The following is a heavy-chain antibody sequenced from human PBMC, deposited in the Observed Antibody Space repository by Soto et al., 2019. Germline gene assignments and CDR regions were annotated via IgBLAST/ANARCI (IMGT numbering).Heavy chain of an antibody. J-gene: IGHJ6*02. CDR2: IYYSGST. CDR1: GGSVSSGSYY. Sequence: NPSETLSLTCTVSGGSVSSGSYYWSWIRQPPGKGLEWIGYIYYSGSTNYNPSLKSRVTISVDTSKNQFSLKLSSVTAADTAVYYCARVNDFWSGTGYYYGMDVWGQGTTVTVSS. V-gene: IGHV4-61*01. CDR3: ARVNDFWSGTGYYYGMDV. D-gene: IGHD3-3*01.